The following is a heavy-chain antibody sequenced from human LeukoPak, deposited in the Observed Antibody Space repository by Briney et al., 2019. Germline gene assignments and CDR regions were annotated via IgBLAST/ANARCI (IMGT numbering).Heavy chain of an antibody. J-gene: IGHJ4*02. CDR1: GGSISSSTYY. CDR2: IYYSGST. Sequence: PSENLPLTCTVAGGSISSSTYYWAWIRQPPGKGLEWIGSIYYSGSTYYNPSLNSRVTISVDTSKNQFSLKLSSVTAADTAIYYCARLGRSSWFFDYWGQGTLVTVSS. V-gene: IGHV4-39*01. D-gene: IGHD6-13*01. CDR3: ARLGRSSWFFDY.